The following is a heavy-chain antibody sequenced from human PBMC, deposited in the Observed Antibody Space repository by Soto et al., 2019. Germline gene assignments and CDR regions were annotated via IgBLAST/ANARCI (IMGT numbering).Heavy chain of an antibody. CDR3: ATRKDYDFWSGSPYYYYGMDV. V-gene: IGHV1-69*13. Sequence: GASVKVSCTASGGTFSSYAISWVRQAPGQGLEWMGGIIPIFGTANYAQKFQGRITITADESTSTAYMELSSLRSEDTAVYYCATRKDYDFWSGSPYYYYGMDVWGQGTTVTVS. CDR1: GGTFSSYA. D-gene: IGHD3-3*01. CDR2: IIPIFGTA. J-gene: IGHJ6*02.